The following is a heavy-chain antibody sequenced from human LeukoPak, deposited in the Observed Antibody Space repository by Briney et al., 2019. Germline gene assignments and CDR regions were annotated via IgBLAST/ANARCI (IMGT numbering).Heavy chain of an antibody. J-gene: IGHJ4*02. CDR2: IYTSGST. V-gene: IGHV4-61*02. CDR3: AERSTVTNY. D-gene: IGHD4-17*01. Sequence: SETLSLTCTVSGGSISSGSYYWSWIRQPAGKGLEWIGRIYTSGSTNYNPSLKSRVTISVDTSKNQFSLKLSSVTAADTAVYYCAERSTVTNYWGQGTLVTVSS. CDR1: GGSISSGSYY.